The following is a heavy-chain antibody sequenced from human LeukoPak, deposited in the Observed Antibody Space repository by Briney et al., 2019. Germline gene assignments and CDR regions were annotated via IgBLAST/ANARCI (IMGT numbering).Heavy chain of an antibody. D-gene: IGHD3-10*02. CDR2: TYYTSKWYN. CDR1: GDSVSSKSGG. CDR3: AREQLWSGPNRFDS. V-gene: IGHV6-1*01. J-gene: IGHJ5*01. Sequence: SQTLSLTCGISGDSVSSKSGGWNWIRQSPSRGLEWLGRTYYTSKWYNEYAVSMKSRITINSDTSKDQLSLHLDSVTPEDTAVYYCAREQLWSGPNRFDSWGQGTLVTVSS.